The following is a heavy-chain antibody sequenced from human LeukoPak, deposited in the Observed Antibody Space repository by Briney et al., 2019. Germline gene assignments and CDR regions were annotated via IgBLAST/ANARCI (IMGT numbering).Heavy chain of an antibody. CDR2: IFYSGST. CDR1: GGSISSYY. J-gene: IGHJ3*02. Sequence: SETLSLTCTVSGGSISSYYWSWIRQPPGKALEWIGNIFYSGSTYYGPSLKSRVTISLDTSRNQFSLKLNSVTAADTAVYYCAKSNGYGLIDIWGQGTMVTVSS. D-gene: IGHD3-22*01. CDR3: AKSNGYGLIDI. V-gene: IGHV4-59*12.